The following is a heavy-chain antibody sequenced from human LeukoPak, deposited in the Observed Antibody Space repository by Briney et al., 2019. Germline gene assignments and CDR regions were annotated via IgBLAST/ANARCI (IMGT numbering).Heavy chain of an antibody. CDR3: AGRRDGYTHDAFDI. J-gene: IGHJ3*02. CDR2: INHSGST. V-gene: IGHV4-34*08. CDR1: GFTFSSYA. Sequence: GSLRLSCAASGFTFSSYAMSWIRQPPGKGLEWIGEINHSGSTNYNPSLKSRVTISVDTSKNQFSLKLSSVTAADTAVYYCAGRRDGYTHDAFDIWGQGTMVTVSS. D-gene: IGHD5-24*01.